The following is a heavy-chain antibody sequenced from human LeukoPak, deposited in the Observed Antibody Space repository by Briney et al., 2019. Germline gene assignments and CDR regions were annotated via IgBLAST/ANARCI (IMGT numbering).Heavy chain of an antibody. CDR3: AREEEDWNDLDSFDY. V-gene: IGHV4-39*07. D-gene: IGHD1-1*01. CDR1: GGSISSRNSY. CDR2: IYFSGNA. J-gene: IGHJ4*02. Sequence: PSETLSLTCTVSGGSISSRNSYWGWIRQPPGKGLEWIGSIYFSGNAYYTPSLKSRLSISVDTSKNQFSLQLSSVTAADTAVYYCAREEEDWNDLDSFDYWGQGILVTVSS.